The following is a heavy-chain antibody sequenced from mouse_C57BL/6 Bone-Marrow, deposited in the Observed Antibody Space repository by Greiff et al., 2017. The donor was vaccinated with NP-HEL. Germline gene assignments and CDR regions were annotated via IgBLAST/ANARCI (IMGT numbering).Heavy chain of an antibody. CDR3: ARIYYGYDGGFFDY. D-gene: IGHD2-2*01. J-gene: IGHJ2*01. V-gene: IGHV8-8*01. CDR1: GFSLTTFGTG. Sequence: QVTLKESGPGILQPSQTLSLTCSFPGFSLTTFGTGAPPTLPPSFPFLSLLSTICCSYSPYYNPSLKSRLTISKDTSKNQVFLKIANVDTADTATYYCARIYYGYDGGFFDYWGQGTTLTVSS. CDR2: ICCSYSP.